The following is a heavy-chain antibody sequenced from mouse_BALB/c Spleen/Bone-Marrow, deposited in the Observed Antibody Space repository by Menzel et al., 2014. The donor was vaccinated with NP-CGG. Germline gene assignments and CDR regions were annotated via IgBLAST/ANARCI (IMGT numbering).Heavy chain of an antibody. CDR1: GYTFTSYY. D-gene: IGHD2-12*01. CDR2: INPSNGGT. J-gene: IGHJ4*01. Sequence: ESGAELEKPGASVKLSCKASGYTFTSYYMCWVKQRPGQGLEWIGEINPSNGGTNFNEKFKSKATLTVDKSSSTAYMSLSSLTSEDSAVYYCTRSRRAMDHWGQGTSVTVSS. V-gene: IGHV1S81*02. CDR3: TRSRRAMDH.